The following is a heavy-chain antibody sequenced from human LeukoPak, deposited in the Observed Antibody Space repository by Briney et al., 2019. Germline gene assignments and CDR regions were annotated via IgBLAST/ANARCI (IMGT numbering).Heavy chain of an antibody. CDR2: IRYDGSNK. CDR3: AKEFYSSSSVDY. Sequence: GGSLRLSCAASGFTFSSYGMHWVRQAPGKGLEWVAFIRYDGSNKYYADSVKGRFAISRDNSKNTLYLQMNSLRAEDTAVYYCAKEFYSSSSVDYWGQGTLVTASS. CDR1: GFTFSSYG. D-gene: IGHD6-6*01. V-gene: IGHV3-30*02. J-gene: IGHJ4*02.